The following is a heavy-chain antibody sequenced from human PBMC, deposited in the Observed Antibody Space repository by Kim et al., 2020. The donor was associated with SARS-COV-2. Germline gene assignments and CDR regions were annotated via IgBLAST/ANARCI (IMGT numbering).Heavy chain of an antibody. D-gene: IGHD4-17*01. CDR1: GYTFTSYG. CDR3: ARDAPYIHDYGLLPPMDV. J-gene: IGHJ6*02. V-gene: IGHV1-18*01. CDR2: ISAYNGNT. Sequence: ASVKVSCKASGYTFTSYGISWVRQAPGQGLEWMGWISAYNGNTNYAQKLQGRVTMTTDTSTSTAYMELRSLRSDDTAVYYCARDAPYIHDYGLLPPMDVWGQGTTVTVSS.